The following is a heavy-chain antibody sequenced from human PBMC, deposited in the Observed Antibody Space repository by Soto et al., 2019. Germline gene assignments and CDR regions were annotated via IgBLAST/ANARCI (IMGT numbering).Heavy chain of an antibody. CDR1: GYTFTSYG. CDR3: ARDSWASTRTYFDY. J-gene: IGHJ4*02. D-gene: IGHD3-16*01. CDR2: ISAYNGNT. V-gene: IGHV1-18*01. Sequence: GASVKVSCKASGYTFTSYGISWVRQAPGQGLEWMGWISAYNGNTNYAQKLQGRVTMTTDTSTSTAYMELRSLRSDDTAVYYCARDSWASTRTYFDYWGQGTLVTVSS.